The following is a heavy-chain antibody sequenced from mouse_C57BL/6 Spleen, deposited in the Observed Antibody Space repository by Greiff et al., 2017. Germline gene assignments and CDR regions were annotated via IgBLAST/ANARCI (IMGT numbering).Heavy chain of an antibody. CDR1: GFTFSSYA. CDR2: ISDGGSYT. Sequence: DVHLVESGGGLVKPGGSLKISCAASGFTFSSYAMSWVRQTPEKRLEWVATISDGGSYTYYPDNVKGRATISRDNANNTLYLQMRHLKSEDTAVYYCARNGYGNSYDSIDYWGQGTSVTVSS. V-gene: IGHV5-4*01. J-gene: IGHJ4*01. CDR3: ARNGYGNSYDSIDY. D-gene: IGHD1-1*01.